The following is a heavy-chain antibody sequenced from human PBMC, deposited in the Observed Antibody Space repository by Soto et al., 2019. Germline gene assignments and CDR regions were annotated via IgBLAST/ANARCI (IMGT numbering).Heavy chain of an antibody. Sequence: QAGGSLRLSCAASGFTFSSYAMSWVRQAPGKGLEWVSAISGSGGSTYYADSVKGRFTISRDNSKNTLYLQMNSLRAEDTAVYYCAKVHDSSGYYPYYFDYWGQGTLVTVSS. D-gene: IGHD3-22*01. CDR3: AKVHDSSGYYPYYFDY. CDR1: GFTFSSYA. J-gene: IGHJ4*02. V-gene: IGHV3-23*01. CDR2: ISGSGGST.